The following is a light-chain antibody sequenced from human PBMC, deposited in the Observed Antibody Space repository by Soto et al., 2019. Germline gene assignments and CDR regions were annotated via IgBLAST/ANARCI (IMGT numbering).Light chain of an antibody. Sequence: DIQMTQSPSSLSASVEDRGIITCLASESINRWLAWYQLKPGKAPKLLIYDASTLESGVPSRFRGSGSGTEFLLTISSLQPDDFATYYCQHNKPYSTWTFGHGTKVDIK. J-gene: IGKJ1*01. V-gene: IGKV1-5*01. CDR1: ESINRW. CDR2: DAS. CDR3: QHNKPYSTWT.